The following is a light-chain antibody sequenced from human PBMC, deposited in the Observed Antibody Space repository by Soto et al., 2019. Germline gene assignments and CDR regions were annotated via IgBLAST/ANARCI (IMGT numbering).Light chain of an antibody. V-gene: IGKV1-39*01. Sequence: IQMTQAPSSLSASIGDRVTITCRASQRARIYLNWYQQKPGKAPEFLMYGACSLQRGVPSRFSATGSGTDFNLTISSLQPEDFATYYCQQTYTAPWTFAQGTKVDIK. CDR1: QRARIY. J-gene: IGKJ1*01. CDR2: GAC. CDR3: QQTYTAPWT.